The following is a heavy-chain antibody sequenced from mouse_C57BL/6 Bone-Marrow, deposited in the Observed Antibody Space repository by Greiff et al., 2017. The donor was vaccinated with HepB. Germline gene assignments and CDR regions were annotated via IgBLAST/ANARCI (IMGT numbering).Heavy chain of an antibody. V-gene: IGHV5-17*01. D-gene: IGHD2-3*01. CDR1: GFTFSDYG. Sequence: EVKLVESGGGLVKPGGSLKLSCAASGFTFSDYGMHWVRQAPEKGLEWVAYISSGSSTIYYADTVKGRFTISRDNAKNTLFLQMTSLRSEDTAMYYCASVYDGYYVAWFAYWGQGTLVTVSA. CDR3: ASVYDGYYVAWFAY. J-gene: IGHJ3*01. CDR2: ISSGSSTI.